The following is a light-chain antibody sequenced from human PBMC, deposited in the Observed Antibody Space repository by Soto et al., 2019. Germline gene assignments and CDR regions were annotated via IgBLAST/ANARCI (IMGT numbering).Light chain of an antibody. CDR2: EVT. CDR3: SSYTTSNTWV. CDR1: SSDVGGYSY. V-gene: IGLV2-14*01. Sequence: QSALTQPASVSGSPGQSITISCTGTSSDVGGYSYVSWYQQHPGKAPKLMIYEVTNRPSGVSNRFSGSKSGNTASLTISGLQAEDEADYSCSSYTTSNTWVFGGGTKLPVL. J-gene: IGLJ3*02.